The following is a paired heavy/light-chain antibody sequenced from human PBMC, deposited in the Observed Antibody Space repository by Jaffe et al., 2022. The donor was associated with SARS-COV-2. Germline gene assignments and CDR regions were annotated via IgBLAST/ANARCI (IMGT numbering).Heavy chain of an antibody. CDR3: ARHGRWLQTSDY. CDR1: GDSISSGKYY. V-gene: IGHV4-39*01. D-gene: IGHD5-12*01. Sequence: HLQLQESGPGLVRSSETLSLTCTVSGDSISSGKYYWGWIRQPPGKGLEWIGTSYYSGTTYYNPSLKGRVTISVDMPKNQFSLRLTSVTAADTAIYYCARHGRWLQTSDYWGQGTLVTVPS. J-gene: IGHJ4*02. CDR2: SYYSGTT.
Light chain of an antibody. Sequence: QSALTQPASVSGSPGQSITISCTGTSRDVGSYDYVSWYQQHPDKAPKLMIYDVTNRPSGVSNRFSGSKSGNTASLTISGLQAEDEADYFCSSFTSSGSLVFGGGTKLTVL. J-gene: IGLJ3*02. CDR3: SSFTSSGSLV. CDR1: SRDVGSYDY. CDR2: DVT. V-gene: IGLV2-14*03.